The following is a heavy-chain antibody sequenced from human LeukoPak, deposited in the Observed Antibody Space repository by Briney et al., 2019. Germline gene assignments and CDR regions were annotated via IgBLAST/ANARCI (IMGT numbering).Heavy chain of an antibody. V-gene: IGHV1-24*01. D-gene: IGHD6-13*01. CDR1: GYTLTELS. Sequence: ASVKVSCKVSGYTLTELSMHWVRQAPGKGLEWMGGFDPEDGETIYAQKFQGRVTMTRDTSTSTVYMELSSLRSEDTAVYYCARGAAAVRAYYYYGMDVWGQGTTVTVSS. CDR2: FDPEDGET. CDR3: ARGAAAVRAYYYYGMDV. J-gene: IGHJ6*02.